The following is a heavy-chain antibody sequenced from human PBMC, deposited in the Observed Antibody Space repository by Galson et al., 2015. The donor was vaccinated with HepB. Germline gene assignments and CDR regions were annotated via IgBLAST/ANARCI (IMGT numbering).Heavy chain of an antibody. CDR2: IRSKANSYAT. J-gene: IGHJ4*01. CDR1: GFTFSGSA. V-gene: IGHV3-73*01. Sequence: SLRLSCAASGFTFSGSAMHWVRQAPGQGLEWVGRIRSKANSYATAQAASVKGRFTIARDDSKNTAYLQMNSLKTEDTAVYYCTSLAPFRQIFGVVIPFDYWGQGTMVTVSS. CDR3: TSLAPFRQIFGVVIPFDY. D-gene: IGHD3-3*01.